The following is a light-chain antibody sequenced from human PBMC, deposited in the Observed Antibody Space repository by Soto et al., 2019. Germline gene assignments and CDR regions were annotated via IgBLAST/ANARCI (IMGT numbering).Light chain of an antibody. V-gene: IGKV1-5*03. J-gene: IGKJ1*01. CDR1: QSISSW. Sequence: DIQLTPTPSPLSASVGDRVTIIWRASQSISSWLAWYQQKPGKAPKLLIYKASSLESGVPSRFSGSGSGTEFTLTISSLQPDDFATYYCQQYNSYWTFGQGTKVDIK. CDR2: KAS. CDR3: QQYNSYWT.